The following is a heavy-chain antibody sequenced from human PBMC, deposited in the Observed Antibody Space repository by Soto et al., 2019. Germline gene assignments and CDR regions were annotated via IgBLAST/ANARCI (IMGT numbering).Heavy chain of an antibody. CDR3: VRGSWELSYYFDY. CDR1: GGSISSYY. J-gene: IGHJ4*02. V-gene: IGHV4-59*01. Sequence: SETLSLTCTVSGGSISSYYWSWIRQPPGKGLEWIGYIYYSGSTNYNPSLKSRVTISVDTSKNQFSLKLSSVTAADTAVYYCVRGSWELSYYFDYCGQLTLVTVSS. CDR2: IYYSGST. D-gene: IGHD3-16*02.